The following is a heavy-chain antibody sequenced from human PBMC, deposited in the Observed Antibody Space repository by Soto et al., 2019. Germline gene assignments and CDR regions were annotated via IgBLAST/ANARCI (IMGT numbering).Heavy chain of an antibody. V-gene: IGHV4-4*02. J-gene: IGHJ3*02. D-gene: IGHD2-21*01. CDR1: GGSISSNNW. Sequence: QVQLQESGPGLVKPSTTLSLTCAVSGGSISSNNWWSWVRQPPGKGLEWIGEVFHTGSTNYNPSLKSRVSIPADKYNKHVTLHLISVTGAETAIYYCVRCLFHFYSCDIWGQGTMVTVSS. CDR2: VFHTGST. CDR3: VRCLFHFYSCDI.